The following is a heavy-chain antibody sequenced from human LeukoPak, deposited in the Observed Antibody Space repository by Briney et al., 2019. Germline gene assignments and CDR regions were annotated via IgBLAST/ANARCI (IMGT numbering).Heavy chain of an antibody. J-gene: IGHJ6*03. Sequence: ASVKVSCKASGYTFDIYGIAWVRQAPGQGLEWMGWIATYNGKTDYAQNLQGRVTMTTDLSTGTVYMELRSLRPDDTAVYYCARVYNSYYYYMDVWGKGTPVTVSS. V-gene: IGHV1-18*01. CDR2: IATYNGKT. D-gene: IGHD1-14*01. CDR1: GYTFDIYG. CDR3: ARVYNSYYYYMDV.